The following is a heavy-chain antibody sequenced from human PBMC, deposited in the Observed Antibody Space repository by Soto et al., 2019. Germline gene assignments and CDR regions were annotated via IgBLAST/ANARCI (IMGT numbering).Heavy chain of an antibody. CDR3: ARAKADYDFWSGYYVFDY. J-gene: IGHJ4*02. CDR1: GGTFSSYA. V-gene: IGHV1-69*13. CDR2: IIPIFGTA. Sequence: SVKVSCKASGGTFSSYAISWVRQAPGQGLEWMGGIIPIFGTANYAQKFQGRVTITADESTSTAYMELSSLRSEDTAVYYCARAKADYDFWSGYYVFDYWGQGTLVTVSS. D-gene: IGHD3-3*01.